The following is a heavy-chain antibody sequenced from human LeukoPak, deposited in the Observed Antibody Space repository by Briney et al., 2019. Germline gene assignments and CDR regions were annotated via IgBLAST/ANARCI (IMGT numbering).Heavy chain of an antibody. D-gene: IGHD4-17*01. Sequence: PGGSVRLSCAASGFTFDDYAMHWVRQAPGKGLEWVSGISWNSGSIGYADSVKGRFTISRDNAKNSLYLQMNSLRAEDTALYYCAKARPYGDYVGCLGDWGQGTLVTVSS. CDR2: ISWNSGSI. V-gene: IGHV3-9*01. J-gene: IGHJ4*02. CDR3: AKARPYGDYVGCLGD. CDR1: GFTFDDYA.